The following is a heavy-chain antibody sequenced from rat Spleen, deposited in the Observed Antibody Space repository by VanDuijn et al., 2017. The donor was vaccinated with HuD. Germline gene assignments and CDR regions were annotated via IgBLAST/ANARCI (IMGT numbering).Heavy chain of an antibody. CDR2: ISSDGGYT. J-gene: IGHJ2*01. V-gene: IGHV5-58*01. CDR3: ASRDY. CDR1: GFTFNNYW. Sequence: EVQLVETGGGLVQPGRSLKLSCVASGFTFNNYWMYWIRQAPGKGLEWVSSISSDGGYTYYPDSVKGRFTISRDNAENTVYLQMNSLRSEDTATYYCASRDYWGQGVMVTVSS.